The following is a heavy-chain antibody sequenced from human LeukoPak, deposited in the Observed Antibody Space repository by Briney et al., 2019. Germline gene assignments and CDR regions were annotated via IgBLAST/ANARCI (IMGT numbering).Heavy chain of an antibody. CDR1: GGSIRSTSYY. J-gene: IGHJ4*02. D-gene: IGHD6-19*01. CDR2: IYYSGST. CDR3: ARIDSTGWFRGGDY. V-gene: IGHV4-39*07. Sequence: PSETLSLTCTVSGGSIRSTSYYWGWIRQPPGKGLEWIGNIYYSGSTYYNPSLKSRITISVDTSKNQFSLKLSSVTAADTAVYYCARIDSTGWFRGGDYWGQGTLVTVSS.